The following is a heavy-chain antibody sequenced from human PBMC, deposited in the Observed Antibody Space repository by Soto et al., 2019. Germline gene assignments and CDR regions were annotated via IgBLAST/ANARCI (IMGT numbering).Heavy chain of an antibody. Sequence: QGQLVQSGAEVKKPGASVKVSCKASGYTFSNYLLHWVRQAPGQRLEWMGWINAGNGNTKYSQRFQGRVTLTRDTSASTAYMELCSLRSEDTAVYYCASPSYGSGNFYWGQGTLVTVSS. CDR3: ASPSYGSGNFY. V-gene: IGHV1-3*01. J-gene: IGHJ4*02. CDR1: GYTFSNYL. CDR2: INAGNGNT. D-gene: IGHD3-10*01.